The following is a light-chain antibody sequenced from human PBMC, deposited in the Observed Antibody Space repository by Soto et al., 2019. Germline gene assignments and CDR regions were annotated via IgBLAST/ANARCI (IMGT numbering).Light chain of an antibody. CDR2: GAS. CDR1: QSVSSTF. V-gene: IGKV3-20*01. CDR3: QQFGTSPLWT. Sequence: EIVLTQSPGTLSLSPGERATLSCRASQSVSSTFLAWFQQKPGQAPRLLIYGASSRATGIPDRFSGSGSGTEFTLTINRLEPEDFSVYYCQQFGTSPLWTFGQGTKVEIK. J-gene: IGKJ1*01.